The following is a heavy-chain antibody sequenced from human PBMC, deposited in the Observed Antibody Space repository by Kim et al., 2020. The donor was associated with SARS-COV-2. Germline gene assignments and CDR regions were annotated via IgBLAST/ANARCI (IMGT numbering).Heavy chain of an antibody. CDR1: GFTFRNYW. J-gene: IGHJ6*02. CDR3: ASGTVTDGLDG. CDR2: INSDGSST. V-gene: IGHV3-74*01. D-gene: IGHD4-17*01. Sequence: GGSLRLSCAASGFTFRNYWMHWVRQVPGKGLVWVSRINSDGSSTNSADSVKGRFTISRDNAKNTLYLQMNSLSAEDTAVFYCASGTVTDGLDGWGHGTT.